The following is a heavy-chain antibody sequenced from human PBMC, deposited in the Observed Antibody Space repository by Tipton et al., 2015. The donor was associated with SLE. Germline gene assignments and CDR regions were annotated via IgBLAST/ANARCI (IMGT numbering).Heavy chain of an antibody. D-gene: IGHD3-10*01. V-gene: IGHV3-7*01. Sequence: SLRLSCAASGFTVSNNWMTWVRQAPGKGLEWVAHIGQDGGEEFYVDSVRGRFIISRDNAKNSLYLQMNSLSVEDTAVYYCAREYQGSFYVNGAFDMWGQRTVVTVSS. CDR2: IGQDGGEE. CDR1: GFTVSNNW. CDR3: AREYQGSFYVNGAFDM. J-gene: IGHJ3*02.